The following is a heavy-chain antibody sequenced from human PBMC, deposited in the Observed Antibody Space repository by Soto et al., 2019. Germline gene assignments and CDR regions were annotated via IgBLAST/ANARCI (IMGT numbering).Heavy chain of an antibody. V-gene: IGHV3-30-3*01. J-gene: IGHJ4*02. CDR2: ISFDGSKK. CDR3: ARGVFYYYGSSGYSPDY. Sequence: GGSLRLSCEGSGFTSSSYVMHWVRQAPGKGLEWVALISFDGSKKNYADSVKGRCTIYRDNSKNMMYLQMNSLRPEDTAVYYCARGVFYYYGSSGYSPDYWGQGTLVTVSS. D-gene: IGHD3-22*01. CDR1: GFTSSSYV.